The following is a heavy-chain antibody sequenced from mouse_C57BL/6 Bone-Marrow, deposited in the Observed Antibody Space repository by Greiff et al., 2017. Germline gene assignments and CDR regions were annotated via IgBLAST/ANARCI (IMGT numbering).Heavy chain of an antibody. J-gene: IGHJ2*01. CDR2: ISSGSSTI. D-gene: IGHD2-2*01. CDR3: ATLYGYDVGEYYFDY. V-gene: IGHV5-17*01. Sequence: EVMLVESGGGLVKPGGSLKLSCAASGFTFSDYGMHWVRQAPEKGLEWVAYISSGSSTIYYADTVKGRFTISRDNAKNTLFLQMTSLRSEDTAMYYCATLYGYDVGEYYFDYWGQGTTLTVSS. CDR1: GFTFSDYG.